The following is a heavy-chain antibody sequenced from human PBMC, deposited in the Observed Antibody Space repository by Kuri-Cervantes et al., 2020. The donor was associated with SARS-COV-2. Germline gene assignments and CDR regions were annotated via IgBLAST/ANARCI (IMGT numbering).Heavy chain of an antibody. Sequence: GESLKISCTASGFTFSSYWMSWVRQAPGKGLEWVANIKQDGSEKYYVDSVKGRFTISRDNSKNTLYLQMNSLRAEDTAVYYCARDGGGNLGDWGQGTLVTVSS. D-gene: IGHD4-23*01. CDR2: IKQDGSEK. CDR3: ARDGGGNLGD. CDR1: GFTFSSYW. J-gene: IGHJ4*02. V-gene: IGHV3-7*01.